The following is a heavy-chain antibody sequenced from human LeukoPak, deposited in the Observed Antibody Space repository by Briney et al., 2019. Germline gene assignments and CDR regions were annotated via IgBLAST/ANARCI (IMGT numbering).Heavy chain of an antibody. Sequence: SGTLSLTCAVYGGSFSGYYWSWIRQPPGKGLEWIGEINHSGSTNYNPSLKSRVTISVDTSKNQFSLKLSSVTAADTAVYYCARGVRVGYCSSTSCYHFDYWGQGTLVTVSS. CDR1: GGSFSGYY. CDR3: ARGVRVGYCSSTSCYHFDY. J-gene: IGHJ4*02. V-gene: IGHV4-34*01. CDR2: INHSGST. D-gene: IGHD2-2*01.